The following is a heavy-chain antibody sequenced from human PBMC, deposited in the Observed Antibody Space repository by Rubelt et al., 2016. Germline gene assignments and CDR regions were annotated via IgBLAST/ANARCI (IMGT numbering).Heavy chain of an antibody. J-gene: IGHJ3*02. V-gene: IGHV3-48*04. D-gene: IGHD2/OR15-2a*01. Sequence: EVQLVESGGGFVQPGGSLRLSCAASGFTFSSYSMNWVRQAPGKGLEWVSYISGSGDTTYYADSVRGRFTISRDNSKHLVILQMNSLRAEDTAVYYCARGRNIVREDAFDIWGQGTVVTVSS. CDR2: ISGSGDTT. CDR3: ARGRNIVREDAFDI. CDR1: GFTFSSYS.